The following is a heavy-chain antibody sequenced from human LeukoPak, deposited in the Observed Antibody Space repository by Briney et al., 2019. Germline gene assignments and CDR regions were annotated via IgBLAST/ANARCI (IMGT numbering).Heavy chain of an antibody. CDR1: GFTFSSYA. J-gene: IGHJ4*02. CDR3: ARKRPNYFDY. Sequence: HPGRSLRLSCAASGFTFSSYAMHWVRQAPGKGLEWVAVISYDGSNKYYADSVKGRFTISRDNSKNTLYLQMNSLRAEDTALYYCARKRPNYFDYWGQGTLVTVSS. CDR2: ISYDGSNK. V-gene: IGHV3-30-3*01.